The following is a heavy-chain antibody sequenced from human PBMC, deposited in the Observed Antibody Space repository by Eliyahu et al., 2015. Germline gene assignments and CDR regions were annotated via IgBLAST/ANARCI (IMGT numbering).Heavy chain of an antibody. V-gene: IGHV1-46*03. CDR3: ARDQGTLTRGGRRLEHFQH. Sequence: QVQLVQSGAEVKKPGVSVKVSCKSSGDSFVLYYIHWVRRAPGQGLEWMGVINPFDGSAVYAQRFQGRVTLTSDTSTTTAFMELSSLRSEDTAVYYCARDQGTLTRGGRRLEHFQHWGQGTQVNVS. CDR2: INPFDGSA. D-gene: IGHD1-1*01. J-gene: IGHJ1*01. CDR1: GDSFVLYY.